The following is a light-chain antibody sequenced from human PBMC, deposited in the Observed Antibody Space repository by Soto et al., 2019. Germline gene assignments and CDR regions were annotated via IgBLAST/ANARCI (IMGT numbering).Light chain of an antibody. CDR3: SSYVSSRTYV. J-gene: IGLJ1*01. CDR1: SSNIGAGYD. CDR2: EVT. V-gene: IGLV1-40*01. Sequence: QSVLTQPPSVSGAPGQRVTISCTGSSSNIGAGYDVQWYQQLPGTAPKLIVYEVTNRPSGISNRFSGSKSGNTASLTISGLQAEDEADYYCSSYVSSRTYVFGTGTKVTVL.